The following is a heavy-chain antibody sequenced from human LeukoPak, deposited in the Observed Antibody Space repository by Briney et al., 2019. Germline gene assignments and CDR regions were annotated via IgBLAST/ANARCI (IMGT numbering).Heavy chain of an antibody. V-gene: IGHV3-21*01. Sequence: PGGSLRLSCAASEFTFSSYNMNWVRQAPGKGLEWVSSISSSSDYIYYADSVKGRFTISRDNSKNTLYLQMNSLKTEDTALYYCARQMATILDGILDYWGQGTLVTVSS. CDR3: ARQMATILDGILDY. J-gene: IGHJ4*02. D-gene: IGHD5-24*01. CDR2: ISSSSDYI. CDR1: EFTFSSYN.